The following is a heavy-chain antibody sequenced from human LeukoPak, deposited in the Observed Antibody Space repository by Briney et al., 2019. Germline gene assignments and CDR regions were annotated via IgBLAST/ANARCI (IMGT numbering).Heavy chain of an antibody. V-gene: IGHV3-23*01. CDR2: ISGGGITT. J-gene: IGHJ4*02. D-gene: IGHD6-19*01. Sequence: PGGSLRLSCAASGFTFSNYAMSWVRQAPGKGLEWVSTISGGGITTYYADSAKGRFTISRDNSKNTMFLQMNSLRADDTDVYYCPRQSYASGWNPFDYWGQGILVTVSS. CDR3: PRQSYASGWNPFDY. CDR1: GFTFSNYA.